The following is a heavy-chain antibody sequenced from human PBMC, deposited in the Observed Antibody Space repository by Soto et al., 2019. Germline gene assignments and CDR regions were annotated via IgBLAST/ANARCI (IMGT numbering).Heavy chain of an antibody. D-gene: IGHD1-26*01. CDR2: IWYDGSNK. J-gene: IGHJ4*02. Sequence: QVQLVESGGGVVQPGRSLRLSCAASGFTFSSYGMHWVRQAPGKGLEWVAVIWYDGSNKYYADSVKGRFTISRDNSKNTLYLQMNSLRAEDTAVYYCARDYTVTNIVGASPDYWGQGTLVTVSS. CDR1: GFTFSSYG. V-gene: IGHV3-33*01. CDR3: ARDYTVTNIVGASPDY.